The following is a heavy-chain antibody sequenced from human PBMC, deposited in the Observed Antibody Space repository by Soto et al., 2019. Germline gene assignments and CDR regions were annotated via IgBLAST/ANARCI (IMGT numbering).Heavy chain of an antibody. CDR3: ARDGQQLAPYAMDV. CDR1: GFIFKHHA. D-gene: IGHD1-1*01. J-gene: IGHJ6*02. CDR2: IWYDGSHT. Sequence: QVQLVESGGGVVQPGRSLRLSCAASGFIFKHHAMHWVRQAAGKGLEWVAQIWYDGSHTYYTDSVKGRFTISRDNLKDMVCLQMDSLRAEDTAVYYCARDGQQLAPYAMDVWGQGTTVTVSS. V-gene: IGHV3-33*01.